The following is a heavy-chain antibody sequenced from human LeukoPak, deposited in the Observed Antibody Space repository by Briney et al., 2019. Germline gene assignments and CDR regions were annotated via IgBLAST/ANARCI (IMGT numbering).Heavy chain of an antibody. Sequence: SETLSLTCAVYGGSFSGYYWSWIRQPPGKGLEWIGEINHSGSTNYNPSLKSRGTISVDTSKNQFSLKLSSVTAADTAVYYCARATIDGYNYFDYWGQGTLVTVSS. CDR2: INHSGST. CDR3: ARATIDGYNYFDY. D-gene: IGHD5-24*01. CDR1: GGSFSGYY. V-gene: IGHV4-34*01. J-gene: IGHJ4*02.